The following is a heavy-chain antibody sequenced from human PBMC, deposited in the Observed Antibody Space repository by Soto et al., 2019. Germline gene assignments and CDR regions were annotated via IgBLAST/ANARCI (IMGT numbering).Heavy chain of an antibody. V-gene: IGHV1-46*01. J-gene: IGHJ5*02. CDR3: GRVMRSLLSITALDT. CDR1: GYTFTSYY. CDR2: INPSGGST. Sequence: ASVKVSCKASGYTFTSYYMHWVRQAPGQGLEWMGIINPSGGSTGYAQKFQGRVTMTRDTSTSTVYMALSSLRSEDTAIYFCGRVMRSLLSITALDTWGQGTLVTVSS. D-gene: IGHD3-10*01.